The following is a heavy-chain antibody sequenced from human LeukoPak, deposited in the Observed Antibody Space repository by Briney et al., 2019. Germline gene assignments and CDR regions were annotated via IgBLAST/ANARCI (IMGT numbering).Heavy chain of an antibody. CDR3: ARDRIRGSYYSYYYYGMDV. CDR1: GYTFTGYY. Sequence: ASVKVSCKASGYTFTGYYMHWVRQAPGQGLEWMGWINPNSGGTNYAQKFQGWVTMTRDTSISTAYMELSRLRSDDTAVYYCARDRIRGSYYSYYYYGMDVWGQGTTVTVSS. D-gene: IGHD1-26*01. V-gene: IGHV1-2*04. CDR2: INPNSGGT. J-gene: IGHJ6*02.